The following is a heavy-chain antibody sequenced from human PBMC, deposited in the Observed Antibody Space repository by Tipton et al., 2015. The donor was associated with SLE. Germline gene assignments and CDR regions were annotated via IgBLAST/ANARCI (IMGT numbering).Heavy chain of an antibody. J-gene: IGHJ6*03. Sequence: GLVKPSETLSLTCTVSRGSISTYYWSWIRQSPGKGLEWIGYVYYIGSTNYNPSLKSRVTISIDTSKNQFSLRLSSVTAADTAVYYCARDHLPGGYYYYMDVWGKGTTVTVSS. CDR3: ARDHLPGGYYYYMDV. D-gene: IGHD3-10*01. CDR1: RGSISTYY. V-gene: IGHV4-59*01. CDR2: VYYIGST.